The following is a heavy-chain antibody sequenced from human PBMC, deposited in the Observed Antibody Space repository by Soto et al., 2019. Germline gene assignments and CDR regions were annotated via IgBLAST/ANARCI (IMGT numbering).Heavy chain of an antibody. CDR2: ISYDGSNK. Sequence: QVQLVESGGGVVQPGRSLRLSCAASGFTFSSYAMHWVRQAPGKGLEWVAVISYDGSNKYYADSVKGRLTISRDNSKSTRHQQMNLLRAEDTAVYSCARDDLLGYFDYWGQGTLVTVSS. CDR1: GFTFSSYA. D-gene: IGHD3-16*01. J-gene: IGHJ4*02. CDR3: ARDDLLGYFDY. V-gene: IGHV3-30-3*01.